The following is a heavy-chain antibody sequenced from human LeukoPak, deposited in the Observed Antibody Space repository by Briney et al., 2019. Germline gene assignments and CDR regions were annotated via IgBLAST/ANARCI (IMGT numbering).Heavy chain of an antibody. CDR1: GYTLTELS. D-gene: IGHD2-2*01. CDR3: ATGGGQYKRYFDY. V-gene: IGHV1-24*01. J-gene: IGHJ4*02. CDR2: FDPEDGET. Sequence: ASVTVSCKVSGYTLTELSMHWVRQAPGKGLEWMGGFDPEDGETIYAQKFQGRVTMTEDTSTDTAYMELSSLRSEDTAVYYCATGGGQYKRYFDYWGQGTLVTVSS.